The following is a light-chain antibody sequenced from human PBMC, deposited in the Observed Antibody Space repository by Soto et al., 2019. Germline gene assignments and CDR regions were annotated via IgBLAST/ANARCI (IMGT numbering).Light chain of an antibody. V-gene: IGKV1D-12*01. J-gene: IGKJ4*01. CDR1: QDISSW. CDR3: QQINSFPLT. Sequence: DIQMTQSPSSVSASVGDRVTITCRASQDISSWLAWYQQKPGKAPKLLIHDASSLESGVPSRFSGSVSGTDFNLTISSLQPEDFATYYCQQINSFPLTFGGGTKVEIK. CDR2: DAS.